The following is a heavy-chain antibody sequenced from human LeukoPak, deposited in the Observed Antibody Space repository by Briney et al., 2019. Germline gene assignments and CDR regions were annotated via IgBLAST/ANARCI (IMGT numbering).Heavy chain of an antibody. CDR3: ARVHRQYYDILTGYNYYFDY. D-gene: IGHD3-9*01. Sequence: GGSLRLSCAASGFTFSDYYMSWIRQAPGKGLEWVSYISSSGSTIYYADSVKGRFTISRDNAKNSLYLQMNSLRAEDTAVYYCARVHRQYYDILTGYNYYFDYWGQGTLVTVSS. CDR2: ISSSGSTI. V-gene: IGHV3-11*01. CDR1: GFTFSDYY. J-gene: IGHJ4*02.